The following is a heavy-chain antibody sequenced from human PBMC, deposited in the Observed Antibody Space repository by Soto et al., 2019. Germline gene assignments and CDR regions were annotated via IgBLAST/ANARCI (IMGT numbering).Heavy chain of an antibody. J-gene: IGHJ4*02. CDR1: GFTFATYV. CDR2: MTGNGEYT. D-gene: IGHD1-26*01. Sequence: EVQLLESGGGLVQPGGSLRLSCAASGFTFATYVMSWVGQAPGKGLECVSTMTGNGEYTYHADSVRGRFTISRDNSKNTLYLQMSSLRAEDTAVYFCARRYSGSCFDYWGQGALVTVSS. V-gene: IGHV3-23*01. CDR3: ARRYSGSCFDY.